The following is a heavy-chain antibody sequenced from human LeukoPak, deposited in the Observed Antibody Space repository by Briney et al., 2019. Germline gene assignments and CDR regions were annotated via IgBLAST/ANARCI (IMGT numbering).Heavy chain of an antibody. Sequence: LVKVSCKASGGTFSSYAISWVRQAPGQGLEWMGGIIPIFGTANYAQKFQGRVTITADESTSTAYMELSSLRSEDTAVYYCASSSSSHYYFDYWGQGTLVTVSS. CDR3: ASSSSSHYYFDY. CDR2: IIPIFGTA. J-gene: IGHJ4*02. V-gene: IGHV1-69*13. CDR1: GGTFSSYA. D-gene: IGHD6-6*01.